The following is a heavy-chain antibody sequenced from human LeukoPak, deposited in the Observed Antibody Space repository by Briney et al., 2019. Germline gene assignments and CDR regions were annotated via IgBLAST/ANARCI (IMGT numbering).Heavy chain of an antibody. J-gene: IGHJ3*01. D-gene: IGHD2-15*01. CDR1: GVTVSSNY. Sequence: PGGSLRLSCAASGVTVSSNYMSWVRQAPGNGLEWVSLINSGGNTYYADSVKGRFTISRDNAKNSLYLQMNSLGAEDTAVYYCARGGGYCSGGSCRSVDAFDVWGQGTMVTVCS. CDR3: ARGGGYCSGGSCRSVDAFDV. CDR2: INSGGNT. V-gene: IGHV3-66*01.